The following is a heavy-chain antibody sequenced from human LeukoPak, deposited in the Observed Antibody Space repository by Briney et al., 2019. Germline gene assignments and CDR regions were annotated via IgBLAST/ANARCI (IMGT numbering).Heavy chain of an antibody. CDR1: GFTFSSYG. D-gene: IGHD2-2*01. CDR2: IRYDGSNK. Sequence: GGPLRLSCAASGFTFSSYGMHWVRQAPGKGLEWVAFIRYDGSNKYYADSVKGRFTISRDNSKNTLYLQMNSLRAEDTAVYYCAKDRVPAAMTWFDPWGQGTLVTVSS. V-gene: IGHV3-30*02. J-gene: IGHJ5*02. CDR3: AKDRVPAAMTWFDP.